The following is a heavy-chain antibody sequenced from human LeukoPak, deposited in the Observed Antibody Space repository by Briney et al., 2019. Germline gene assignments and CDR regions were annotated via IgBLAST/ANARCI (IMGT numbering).Heavy chain of an antibody. CDR3: ARVPSLDLVDY. J-gene: IGHJ4*02. Sequence: GGSLRLSCAASGFTFSSYAMHWVRQAPGKGLEWVAVISYDGSNKYYADSVKGRFTISRDNSKNTLYLQMNSLRAEDTAVYYCARVPSLDLVDYWGQGTLVTVSS. V-gene: IGHV3-30-3*01. D-gene: IGHD1-1*01. CDR2: ISYDGSNK. CDR1: GFTFSSYA.